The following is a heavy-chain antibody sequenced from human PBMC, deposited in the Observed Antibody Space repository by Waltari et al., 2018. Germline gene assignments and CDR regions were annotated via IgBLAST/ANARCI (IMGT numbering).Heavy chain of an antibody. D-gene: IGHD2-15*01. J-gene: IGHJ4*02. CDR1: GGSISSGSYY. CDR2: ISTRGST. Sequence: QVQLQESGPGLVKPSQTLSLTCTVSGGSISSGSYYWSWIRQPAGKGLECIGRISTRGSTNYNPALKSRVTISVDTSKNQFSLKLSSVTAADTAVYYCAREVGYCSGGSCYEYFDYWGQGTLVTVSS. CDR3: AREVGYCSGGSCYEYFDY. V-gene: IGHV4-61*02.